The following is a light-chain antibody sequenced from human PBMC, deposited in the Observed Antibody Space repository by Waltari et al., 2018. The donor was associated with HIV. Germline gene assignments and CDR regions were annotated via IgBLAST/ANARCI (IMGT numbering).Light chain of an antibody. J-gene: IGLJ2*01. CDR2: SND. V-gene: IGLV1-44*01. CDR1: RSNIGSST. Sequence: QSVLTQPPSASGTPGQTVTLSCSGSRSNIGSSTVNWYQQFPAPAPKLLIYSNDQRPSGVPARFSGSVSGTSASLAISGLQSEDEADYHCAAWDDSLRVLIFGGGTKLTVL. CDR3: AAWDDSLRVLI.